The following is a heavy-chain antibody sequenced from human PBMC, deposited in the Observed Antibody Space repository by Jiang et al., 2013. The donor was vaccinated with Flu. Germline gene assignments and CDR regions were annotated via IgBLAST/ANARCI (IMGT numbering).Heavy chain of an antibody. CDR3: ARFRRKNCVNGVCNINYCDH. J-gene: IGHJ4*02. CDR2: ISSNSHHT. V-gene: IGHV3-11*03. CDR1: RFTFSDYY. Sequence: QLLESGGGLVKPGGSLRLSCAASRFTFSDYYMAWIRQSPGKGLEWLSYISSNSHHTNSADSVKGRFTISRDNTNNSLFLQMNSLRAEDTAVYYCARFRRKNCVNGVCNINYCDHWGPGILVTVSS. D-gene: IGHD2-8*01.